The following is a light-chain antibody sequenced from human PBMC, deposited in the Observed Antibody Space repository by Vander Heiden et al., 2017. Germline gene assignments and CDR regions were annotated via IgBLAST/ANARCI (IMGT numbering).Light chain of an antibody. J-gene: IGLJ2*01. Sequence: QSALTQPASVSASPGQSITISCTGTSSDVGGYKYVSWYQQHPGKAPKVMIYEVSNRPSGVSNRFSGYKSGNTASLTISGLQAEDEADYYCSSYTSSSTVIFGGGTKLAVL. CDR3: SSYTSSSTVI. V-gene: IGLV2-14*01. CDR2: EVS. CDR1: SSDVGGYKY.